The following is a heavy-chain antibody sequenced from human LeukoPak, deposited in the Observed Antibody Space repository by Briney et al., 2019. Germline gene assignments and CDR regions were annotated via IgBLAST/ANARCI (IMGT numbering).Heavy chain of an antibody. J-gene: IGHJ4*01. V-gene: IGHV3-48*03. Sequence: GGSLRHSRAASGFTFSSYEMNWVRQAPGRGLEWVSYISGSGVTMYYADSVKGRFTISRDDAKNSLYLQMNSLRAEDTAVYYCARKDIRLYYFDYWGHGTLVTVSS. D-gene: IGHD3-3*02. CDR1: GFTFSSYE. CDR3: ARKDIRLYYFDY. CDR2: ISGSGVTM.